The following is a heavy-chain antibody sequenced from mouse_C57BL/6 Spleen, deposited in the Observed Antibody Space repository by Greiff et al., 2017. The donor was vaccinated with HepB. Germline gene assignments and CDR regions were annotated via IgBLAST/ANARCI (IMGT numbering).Heavy chain of an antibody. CDR1: GFTFSSYA. V-gene: IGHV5-9-1*02. CDR3: TSVYDPSWFAY. D-gene: IGHD2-3*01. J-gene: IGHJ3*01. CDR2: ISSGGDYI. Sequence: EVQVVESGEGLVKPGGSLKLSCAASGFTFSSYAMSWVRQTPEKRLEWVAYISSGGDYIYYADTVKGRFTISRDNARNTLYLQMSSLKSEDTAMYSYTSVYDPSWFAYWGQGTLVTVSA.